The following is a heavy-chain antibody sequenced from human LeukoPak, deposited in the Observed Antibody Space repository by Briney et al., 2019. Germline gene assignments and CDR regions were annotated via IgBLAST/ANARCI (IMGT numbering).Heavy chain of an antibody. D-gene: IGHD3-10*01. CDR3: ARPIYDSADYNGMDV. Sequence: PGGSLRLSCAASGFTFSGYTMHWVRQAPGKGLEYVSGISNNGGSTFYANSVKGRFTISRDNSKNTLFLQMGSLRADDMAVYYCARPIYDSADYNGMDVWGQGTTVTVSS. CDR2: ISNNGGST. V-gene: IGHV3-64*01. J-gene: IGHJ6*02. CDR1: GFTFSGYT.